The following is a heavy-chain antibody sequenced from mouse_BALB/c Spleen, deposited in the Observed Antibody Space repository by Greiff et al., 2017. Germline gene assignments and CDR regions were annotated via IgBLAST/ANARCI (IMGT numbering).Heavy chain of an antibody. J-gene: IGHJ2*01. D-gene: IGHD2-12*01. CDR1: GYTFTSYW. CDR2: INPSTGYT. Sequence: QVQLKESGAELAKPGASVKMSCKASGYTFTSYWMHWVKQRPGQGLEWIGYINPSTGYTEYNQKFKDKATLTADKSSSTAYMQLSSLTSEDSAVYYCARYSGYFDYWGQGTTLTVSS. V-gene: IGHV1-7*01. CDR3: ARYSGYFDY.